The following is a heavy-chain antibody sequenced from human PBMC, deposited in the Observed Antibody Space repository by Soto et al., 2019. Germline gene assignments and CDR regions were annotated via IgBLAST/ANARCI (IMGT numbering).Heavy chain of an antibody. CDR2: INPFDGSR. Sequence: GASVKVSCKASGYIFTSYYIHWVRQAPGQGLEWMGWINPFDGSRMFAQSFQGRVTMTRDTSTSTVYMEVSSLRSEDTAVYYCARTYYYDSSGYYNWFDPWGQGTLVTVPQ. V-gene: IGHV1-46*01. CDR1: GYIFTSYY. D-gene: IGHD3-22*01. J-gene: IGHJ5*02. CDR3: ARTYYYDSSGYYNWFDP.